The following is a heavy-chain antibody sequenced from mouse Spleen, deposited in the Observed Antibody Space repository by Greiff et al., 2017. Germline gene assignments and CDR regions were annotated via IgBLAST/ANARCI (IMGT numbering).Heavy chain of an antibody. V-gene: IGHV2-9-2*01. CDR1: GFSLTSYD. CDR3: VREGGTLFDY. Sequence: VKLVESGPGLVAPSQSLSITCTVSGFSLTSYDISWIRQPPGKGLEWLGVIWTGGGTNYNSAFMSRLSISKDNSKSQVFLKMNSLQTDDTAIYYCVREGGTLFDYWGQGTTLTVSS. D-gene: IGHD3-3*01. CDR2: IWTGGGT. J-gene: IGHJ2*01.